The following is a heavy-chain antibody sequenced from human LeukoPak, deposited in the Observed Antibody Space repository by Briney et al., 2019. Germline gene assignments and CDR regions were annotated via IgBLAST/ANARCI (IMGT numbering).Heavy chain of an antibody. J-gene: IGHJ6*03. V-gene: IGHV3-21*01. Sequence: GGSLRLSCAASGFTFSSYNMNWVRQAPGKGLEWVSSITSGSSYIYYANSVKGRFTISRDNAKNSLYLQMNSLRAEDTAVYYCARDPYSGSYGNYYYYFMDVWGKGTTVTISS. D-gene: IGHD1-26*01. CDR2: ITSGSSYI. CDR1: GFTFSSYN. CDR3: ARDPYSGSYGNYYYYFMDV.